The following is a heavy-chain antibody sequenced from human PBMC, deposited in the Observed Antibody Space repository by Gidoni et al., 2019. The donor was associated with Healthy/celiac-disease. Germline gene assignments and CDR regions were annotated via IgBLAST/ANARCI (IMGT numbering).Heavy chain of an antibody. Sequence: QLQLVQSVAEVKMPGASVQVSCQASVSPFTDNYMHWVRQARGQGLEWMGLINPNSGGTNDAQRFQGRVTMTRDMSISTAYMDLSGLRSDDTAVYDCARGNRYEVVYDMDVWGQGTTVTVSS. J-gene: IGHJ6*02. V-gene: IGHV1-2*02. CDR2: INPNSGGT. D-gene: IGHD3-16*02. CDR3: ARGNRYEVVYDMDV. CDR1: VSPFTDNY.